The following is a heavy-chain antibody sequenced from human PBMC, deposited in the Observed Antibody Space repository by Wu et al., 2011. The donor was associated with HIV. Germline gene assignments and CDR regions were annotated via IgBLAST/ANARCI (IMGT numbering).Heavy chain of an antibody. CDR3: ARSGXSAEYYFYYMNV. J-gene: IGHJ6*03. V-gene: IGHV1-69*14. CDR2: ILPMFGST. Sequence: QVQLVQSGAEVKKAGSSVKVSCKASGNTFSGYAVSWVRQAPGQGLEWMGGILPMFGSTNYARKFQGRVTITADKSATTVYMELRSLRSEDTAMYYCARSGXSAEYYFYYMNVWGERDHGHRLL. D-gene: IGHD2-2*01. CDR1: GNTFSGYA.